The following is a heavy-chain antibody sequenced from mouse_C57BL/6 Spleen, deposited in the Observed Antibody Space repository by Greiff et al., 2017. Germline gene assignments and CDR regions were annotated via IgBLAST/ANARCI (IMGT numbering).Heavy chain of an antibody. V-gene: IGHV5-9-1*02. D-gene: IGHD4-1*01. CDR2: ISSGGDYI. CDR3: TREVVWDGEYYAMDY. CDR1: GFTFSSYA. J-gene: IGHJ4*01. Sequence: EVMLVESGEGLVKPGGSLKLSCAASGFTFSSYAMSWVRQTPEKRLEWVAYISSGGDYIYYADTVKGRFTFSRDNARNTLYLQMSSLKSEDTAMYYCTREVVWDGEYYAMDYWGQGTSVTVSS.